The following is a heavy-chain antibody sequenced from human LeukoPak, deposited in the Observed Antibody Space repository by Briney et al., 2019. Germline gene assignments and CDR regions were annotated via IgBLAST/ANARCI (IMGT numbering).Heavy chain of an antibody. CDR3: ARDSSGWYRLDY. D-gene: IGHD6-19*01. Sequence: GGSLRLSCAASGFTFSSYSMNWVRQAPGKGLEWVSSISSSSSYIYYADSVEGRFTISRDNAKNSLYLQMNSLRAEDQAVYYCARDSSGWYRLDYWGQGTLVTVSS. CDR2: ISSSSSYI. V-gene: IGHV3-21*01. CDR1: GFTFSSYS. J-gene: IGHJ4*02.